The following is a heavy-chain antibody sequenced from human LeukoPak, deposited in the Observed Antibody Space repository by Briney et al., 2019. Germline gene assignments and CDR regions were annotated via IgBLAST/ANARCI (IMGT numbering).Heavy chain of an antibody. D-gene: IGHD2-2*01. CDR2: ISSSSSYI. CDR1: GFTFSSYS. Sequence: GGSLRLSCAASGFTFSSYSMNWVRQAPGKGLEWVSSISSSSSYIYYADSVKGRFTISRDNAKNSLYLQMNSLRAEDTAVYYCARDSQRYCSSTSCYVGGIDYWGQGTLVTVSS. J-gene: IGHJ4*02. CDR3: ARDSQRYCSSTSCYVGGIDY. V-gene: IGHV3-21*04.